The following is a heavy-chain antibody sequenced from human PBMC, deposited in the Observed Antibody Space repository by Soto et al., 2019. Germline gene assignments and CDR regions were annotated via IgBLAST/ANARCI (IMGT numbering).Heavy chain of an antibody. CDR2: ISGSGGST. D-gene: IGHD3-10*01. CDR3: AKDLRNYYGPPPSSFDY. V-gene: IGHV3-23*01. J-gene: IGHJ4*02. Sequence: GGSLRLSCAASGFTFSSYAMSWVRQAPGKGLEWVSAISGSGGSTYYADSVKGRFTISRDNSKNTLYLQMNSLRAEDTAVYYCAKDLRNYYGPPPSSFDYWGQGTLVTVSS. CDR1: GFTFSSYA.